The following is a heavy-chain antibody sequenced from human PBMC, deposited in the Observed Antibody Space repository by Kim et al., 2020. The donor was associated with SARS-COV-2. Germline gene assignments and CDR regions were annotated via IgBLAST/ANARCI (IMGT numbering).Heavy chain of an antibody. V-gene: IGHV1-18*04. CDR2: ISSYNTNT. CDR1: GYTFTSYG. J-gene: IGHJ4*02. CDR3: ARFEGGPWNKAYFDF. D-gene: IGHD1-1*01. Sequence: ASVKVSCKASGYTFTSYGISWVRQAPGQGLEWMGWISSYNTNTNSAQSLQGRVTMTTDTSTSTAYMELRSLRSDDTAIYFCARFEGGPWNKAYFDFWGQGTLVTVSS.